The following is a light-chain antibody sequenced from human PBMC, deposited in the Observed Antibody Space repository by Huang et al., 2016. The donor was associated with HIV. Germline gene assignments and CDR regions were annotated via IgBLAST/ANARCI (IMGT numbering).Light chain of an antibody. V-gene: IGKV3-15*01. CDR3: QQYNNWPWT. J-gene: IGKJ1*01. Sequence: EIVMTQSPDTLSVCPGERATLSCRASQSCSSNLAWYQQKPGQAPRCLIYGASTRATGIPARFSGSGSGTEFTLTIGSRQSEDFAVYSCQQYNNWPWTFGQGTRVEIK. CDR2: GAS. CDR1: QSCSSN.